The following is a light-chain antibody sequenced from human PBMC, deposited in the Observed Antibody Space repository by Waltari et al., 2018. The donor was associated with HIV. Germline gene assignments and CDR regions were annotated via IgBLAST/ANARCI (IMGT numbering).Light chain of an antibody. J-gene: IGLJ2*01. CDR2: SNN. CDR3: AAWDGSLNGHVV. V-gene: IGLV1-44*01. CDR1: SSNIGSNT. Sequence: QSVLTQPPSASGTPGQRVTISCSGSSSNIGSNTVNWYQQLPGTAPKLLIYSNNQRPSGVPDGFSGSKSGTSASRAISGRQSEDEADYYCAAWDGSLNGHVVFGGGTKLTVL.